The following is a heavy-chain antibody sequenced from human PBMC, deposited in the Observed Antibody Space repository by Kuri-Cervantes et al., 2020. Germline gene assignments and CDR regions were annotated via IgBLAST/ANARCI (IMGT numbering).Heavy chain of an antibody. V-gene: IGHV3-30*07. Sequence: LSLTCAASGFTFSSYAMHWVRQAPGKGLEWVAVISYDGSNKYYADSVKGRFTISRDNSKNTLYLQMNSLRAEDTAVYYCAKTEGFDYWGQGTLVTVSS. CDR1: GFTFSSYA. CDR2: ISYDGSNK. D-gene: IGHD2-21*02. J-gene: IGHJ4*02. CDR3: AKTEGFDY.